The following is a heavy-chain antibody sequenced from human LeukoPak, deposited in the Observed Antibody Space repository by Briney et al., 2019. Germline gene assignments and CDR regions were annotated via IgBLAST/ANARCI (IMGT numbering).Heavy chain of an antibody. V-gene: IGHV3-49*03. Sequence: GGSLRLSCTASGFIFGDYVMSWFRQAPGKGLECVGFIRSKAYGGTTEYAASVKGRFTISRDDSKDIAYLQMNSLKTEDTAVYYCSRGGLYYDSSGYKVGDFDYWGQGTLVTVSS. D-gene: IGHD3-22*01. CDR1: GFIFGDYV. J-gene: IGHJ4*02. CDR2: IRSKAYGGTT. CDR3: SRGGLYYDSSGYKVGDFDY.